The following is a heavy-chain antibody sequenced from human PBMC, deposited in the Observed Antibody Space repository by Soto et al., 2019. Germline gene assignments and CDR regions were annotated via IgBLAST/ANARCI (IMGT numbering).Heavy chain of an antibody. V-gene: IGHV4-34*01. J-gene: IGHJ6*02. CDR3: ARGGSIELLWFGEGVYYYGMDV. CDR2: INHSGST. D-gene: IGHD3-10*01. CDR1: GGSFSGYY. Sequence: SETLSLTCAVYGGSFSGYYWSWIRQPPGKGLEWIGEINHSGSTNYNPSLKSRVTISVDTSKNQFSLKLSSVTAADTAVYYCARGGSIELLWFGEGVYYYGMDVWCQGTTVT.